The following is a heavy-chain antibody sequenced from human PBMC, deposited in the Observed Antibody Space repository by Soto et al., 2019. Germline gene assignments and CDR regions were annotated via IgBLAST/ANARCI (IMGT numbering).Heavy chain of an antibody. Sequence: SETLSLTCAVYGGSFSGYYWSWIRQPPGKGLEWIGEINHSGSTNYNPSLKGRVTISVDTSKNQFSLKLSSVTAADTAVYYCARGRGLDAFDIWGQGTMVTVSS. V-gene: IGHV4-34*01. D-gene: IGHD3-10*01. J-gene: IGHJ3*02. CDR3: ARGRGLDAFDI. CDR1: GGSFSGYY. CDR2: INHSGST.